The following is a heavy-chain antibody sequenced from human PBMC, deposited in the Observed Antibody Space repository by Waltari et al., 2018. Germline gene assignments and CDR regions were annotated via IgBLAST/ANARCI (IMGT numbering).Heavy chain of an antibody. CDR1: GGSISSSSYY. V-gene: IGHV4-39*01. D-gene: IGHD6-13*01. J-gene: IGHJ4*02. CDR3: ARLGWVGYSIPRTDY. CDR2: IHYSWST. Sequence: QLQLQESGPGLVKPSETLSLTCTVSGGSISSSSYYWGWIRQPPGKGLEWIGSIHYSWSTYYNPSLKSRVTISVDTSKNQFSLKLSSVTAADTAVYYCARLGWVGYSIPRTDYWGQGTLVTVSS.